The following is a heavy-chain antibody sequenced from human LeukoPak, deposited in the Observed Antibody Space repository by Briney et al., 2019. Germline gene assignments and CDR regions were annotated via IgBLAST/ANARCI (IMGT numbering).Heavy chain of an antibody. CDR3: ARAISPDSPNRPFDY. CDR1: GGSISSYY. V-gene: IGHV4-59*01. D-gene: IGHD1-14*01. J-gene: IGHJ4*02. Sequence: SETLSLTCTVFGGSISSYYWSWIRQPPGKGLEWIADIYYSGTTNYSPSLKSRVTISVDTSKNQLSLRLTSVTAADTAVYYCARAISPDSPNRPFDYWGPGTLVTVSS. CDR2: IYYSGTT.